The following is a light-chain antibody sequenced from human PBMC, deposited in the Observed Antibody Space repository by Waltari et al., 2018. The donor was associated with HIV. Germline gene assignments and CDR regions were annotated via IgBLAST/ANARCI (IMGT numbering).Light chain of an antibody. CDR1: QGISNY. Sequence: IQMTQSPSSLSASVGDRVTITCRASQGISNYLAWYQQKAGEVPKLLIYAASTLQSGVPSRFSGTRSGTEFTLTITSLQPEDVATYYCQNYNSGPALTFGGGTKVAIK. CDR2: AAS. CDR3: QNYNSGPALT. V-gene: IGKV1-27*01. J-gene: IGKJ4*01.